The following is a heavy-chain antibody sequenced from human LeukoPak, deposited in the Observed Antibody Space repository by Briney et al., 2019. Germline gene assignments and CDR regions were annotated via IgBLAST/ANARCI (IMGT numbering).Heavy chain of an antibody. CDR2: VKSKADDGTT. V-gene: IGHV3-15*01. D-gene: IGHD3-10*01. Sequence: GGSLRLSCEASGFSFTNTWMSWVRQAPGKGLEWVGRVKSKADDGTTDYAAPVQGRFTISRDDSKNTLSLQMNSLKTEDTAVYYCATEGGSGSYYGNDAFDMWGQGTMVTVSS. J-gene: IGHJ3*02. CDR1: GFSFTNTW. CDR3: ATEGGSGSYYGNDAFDM.